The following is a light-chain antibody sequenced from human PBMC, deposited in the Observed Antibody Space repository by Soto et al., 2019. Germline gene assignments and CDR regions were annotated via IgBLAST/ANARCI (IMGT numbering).Light chain of an antibody. CDR1: SSDVGGYNY. Sequence: QSALTQPPSAPGSPGQSVTISCTGTSSDVGGYNYVSWYQQHPGKAPKVMIYEVSKRPSGVPDRFSGSKSGNTASLTVSGLQAEDEAEYFCTSYAHSNILLIGGGTKLTVL. CDR2: EVS. V-gene: IGLV2-8*01. J-gene: IGLJ2*01. CDR3: TSYAHSNILL.